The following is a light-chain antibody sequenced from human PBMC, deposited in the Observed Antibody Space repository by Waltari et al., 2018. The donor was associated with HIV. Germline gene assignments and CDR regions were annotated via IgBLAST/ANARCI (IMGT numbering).Light chain of an antibody. J-gene: IGKJ2*03. V-gene: IGKV1-12*01. CDR2: EAA. CDR3: QQANNFPHG. Sequence: DTQWTQSPSSVPASVGDRVTITCRASPSIGTSVAWYQQKRDRTPKLLIFEAARLQPGVPSRFSGSGSGTGFTLTITSLQPEDLATYYRQQANNFPHGFGQGT. CDR1: PSIGTS.